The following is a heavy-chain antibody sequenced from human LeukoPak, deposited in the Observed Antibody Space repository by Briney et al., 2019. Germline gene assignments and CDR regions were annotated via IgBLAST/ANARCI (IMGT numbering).Heavy chain of an antibody. D-gene: IGHD2-15*01. J-gene: IGHJ4*02. Sequence: EASVKVSCKASGYTFTSYYMHWVRQAPGQGLEWMGIINPSGGSTSYAQKFQGRVTMTRDTSTSTVYMELSSLRSEDTAVYYCARGRYCSGGSCYLIDYWGQGTLVTVSS. CDR3: ARGRYCSGGSCYLIDY. V-gene: IGHV1-46*01. CDR2: INPSGGST. CDR1: GYTFTSYY.